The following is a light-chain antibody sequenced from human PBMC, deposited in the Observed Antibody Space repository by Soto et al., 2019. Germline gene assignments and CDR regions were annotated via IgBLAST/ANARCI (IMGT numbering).Light chain of an antibody. CDR2: EVS. V-gene: IGLV2-8*01. CDR1: SSDVGGYNY. Sequence: QSVLTQPPSASGSPGQSVTISCTGTSSDVGGYNYVSWYQQHPGKAPKLMIYEVSKRPSGVPFRFSGSNSGNTASLTVFGLQAEDEADYYCSSYAGSNNFDVFGTGTKVTVL. CDR3: SSYAGSNNFDV. J-gene: IGLJ1*01.